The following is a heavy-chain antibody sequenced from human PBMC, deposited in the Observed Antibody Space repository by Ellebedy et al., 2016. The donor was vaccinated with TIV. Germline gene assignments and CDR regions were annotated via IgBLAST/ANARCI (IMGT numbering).Heavy chain of an antibody. CDR2: IIPIFGTA. CDR1: GGTFSSYA. Sequence: SVKVSCXASGGTFSSYAISWVRQAPGQGLEWMGGIIPIFGTANYAQKFQGRVTITADESTSTAYMELSSLRSEDTAVYYCARGGAIMVRGVDNWFDPWGQGTLVTVSS. J-gene: IGHJ5*02. V-gene: IGHV1-69*13. D-gene: IGHD3-10*01. CDR3: ARGGAIMVRGVDNWFDP.